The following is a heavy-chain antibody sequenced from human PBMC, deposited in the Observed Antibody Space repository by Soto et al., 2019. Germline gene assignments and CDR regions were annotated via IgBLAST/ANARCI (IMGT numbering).Heavy chain of an antibody. J-gene: IGHJ6*02. V-gene: IGHV3-53*04. CDR1: GFTVSSNY. D-gene: IGHD2-2*01. CDR3: AKDSGHCSSTSCFFSSDYGMDV. Sequence: EVQLVESGGGLVQPGGSLRLSCAASGFTVSSNYMSWVRQAPGKGLEWVSVIYSGGSTYYADSVKGRFTISRHNSKNTLYLQMNSLRAEDTAVYYCAKDSGHCSSTSCFFSSDYGMDVWGQGTTVTVSS. CDR2: IYSGGST.